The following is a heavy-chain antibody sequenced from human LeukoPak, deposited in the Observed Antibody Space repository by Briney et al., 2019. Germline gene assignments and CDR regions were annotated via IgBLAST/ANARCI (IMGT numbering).Heavy chain of an antibody. CDR2: MNPNTGNT. CDR1: GYTFTSYD. D-gene: IGHD4-23*01. CDR3: ARELRWDEN. J-gene: IGHJ4*02. Sequence: ASVKVSCQASGYTFTSYDINWVRQAAGQGLEWMGYMNPNTGNTEYAQKLRGRVTITRDTSISTAYMELSSLRSEDTAVYYCARELRWDENWGQGTLVTVSS. V-gene: IGHV1-8*01.